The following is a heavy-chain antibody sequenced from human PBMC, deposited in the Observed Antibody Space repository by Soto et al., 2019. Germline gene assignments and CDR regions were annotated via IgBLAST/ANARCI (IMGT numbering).Heavy chain of an antibody. CDR2: IYWDDDK. D-gene: IGHD1-1*01. CDR1: GFSLSTSGVG. Sequence: QITLKESGPTLVKPTQTLTLTCTFSGFSLSTSGVGVGWIRQPPGRALELLALIYWDDDKRYSPSLKGRLTLTNDPLRNQGVLTKTNMDPVDTATYSCTHRRTTSGLFDYWGQGTLVTVSS. J-gene: IGHJ4*02. V-gene: IGHV2-5*02. CDR3: THRRTTSGLFDY.